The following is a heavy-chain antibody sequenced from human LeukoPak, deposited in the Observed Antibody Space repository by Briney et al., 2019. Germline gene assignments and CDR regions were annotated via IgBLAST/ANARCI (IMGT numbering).Heavy chain of an antibody. D-gene: IGHD5-12*01. Sequence: GGSLRLSCAASGFTFSSYAMSWVRQAPGKGLEGVSVIGGGGGSTYYADPVKGRFTISRDNSKNTLYLQMSSLRAEDTAVYYCAKVAGYSGYDIHDAFDIWGQGTMVTVSS. CDR1: GFTFSSYA. CDR3: AKVAGYSGYDIHDAFDI. V-gene: IGHV3-23*01. J-gene: IGHJ3*02. CDR2: IGGGGGST.